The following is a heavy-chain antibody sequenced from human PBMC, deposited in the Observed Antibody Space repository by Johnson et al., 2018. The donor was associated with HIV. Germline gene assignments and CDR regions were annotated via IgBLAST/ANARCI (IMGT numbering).Heavy chain of an antibody. CDR1: GFTFSSYA. J-gene: IGHJ3*02. CDR3: TTMSALWFGDIHVFGDGFDI. D-gene: IGHD3-10*01. CDR2: ISWNSGSI. V-gene: IGHV3-9*01. Sequence: VQLVESGGGVVQPGRSLRLSCAASGFTFSSYAMHWVRQAPGQGLEWVSGISWNSGSIGYAAAVKGRFIISRDDSKNTLYLQMNGLKTEDTAMYYCTTMSALWFGDIHVFGDGFDIWGKGTMVTVSS.